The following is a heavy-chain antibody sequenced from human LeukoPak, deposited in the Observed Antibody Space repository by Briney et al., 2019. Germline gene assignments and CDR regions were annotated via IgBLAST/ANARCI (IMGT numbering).Heavy chain of an antibody. J-gene: IGHJ4*02. V-gene: IGHV4-38-2*02. D-gene: IGHD5/OR15-5a*01. CDR2: IYHSGIT. CDR3: ATLVSTRYYFDY. CDR1: DYSISSGYGYY. Sequence: TSETLSLTCTVSDYSISSGYGYYWGWIRQPPGKGLEWIGNIYHSGITYYNHFNSSLKSRVTISIDTSKNQFSLRLTSVTAADAAVYFCATLVSTRYYFDYWGQGTLVTVSS.